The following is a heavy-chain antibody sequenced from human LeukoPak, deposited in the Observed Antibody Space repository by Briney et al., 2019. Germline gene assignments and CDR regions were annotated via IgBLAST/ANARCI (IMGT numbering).Heavy chain of an antibody. V-gene: IGHV4-39*07. CDR1: GSSISSSSYY. CDR3: ARDRVATIFGSYNWFDP. D-gene: IGHD3-3*01. J-gene: IGHJ5*02. CDR2: IYYSGST. Sequence: SETPSLTCTVSGSSISSSSYYWGWIRQPPGKGLEWIGSIYYSGSTYYNPSLKSRVTISVDTSKNQFSLKLSSVTAADMAVYYCARDRVATIFGSYNWFDPWGQGTLVTVSS.